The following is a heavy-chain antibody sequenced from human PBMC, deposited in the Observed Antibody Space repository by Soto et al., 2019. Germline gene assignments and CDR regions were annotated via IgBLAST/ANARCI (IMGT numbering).Heavy chain of an antibody. J-gene: IGHJ4*02. CDR1: GGTFSSYA. D-gene: IGHD5-12*01. V-gene: IGHV1-69*13. Sequence: SVKVSCKASGGTFSSYAISWVRQAPGQGLEWMGGIIPIFGTANYAQKFQGRVTITADESTSTAYMELSSLRSEDTAVYYCARALPGLRGFDYWGQGTLVTVSS. CDR2: IIPIFGTA. CDR3: ARALPGLRGFDY.